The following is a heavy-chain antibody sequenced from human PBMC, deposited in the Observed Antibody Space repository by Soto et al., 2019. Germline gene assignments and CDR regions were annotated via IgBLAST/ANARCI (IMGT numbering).Heavy chain of an antibody. CDR1: GGTFSSYA. Sequence: SVKVSCKASGGTFSSYAISWVRQAPGQGLEWMGGIIPIFGTANYAQKFQGRVTITADESTSTAYMELSSLRSEDTAVYYCARAAVATSAADYYYGMDVWGQGTTVTVSS. D-gene: IGHD5-12*01. CDR3: ARAAVATSAADYYYGMDV. V-gene: IGHV1-69*13. J-gene: IGHJ6*02. CDR2: IIPIFGTA.